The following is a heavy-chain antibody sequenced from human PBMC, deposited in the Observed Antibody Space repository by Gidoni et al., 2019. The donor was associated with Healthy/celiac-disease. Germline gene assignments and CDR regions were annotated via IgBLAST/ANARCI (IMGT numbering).Heavy chain of an antibody. D-gene: IGHD2-2*01. Sequence: QVQLVESGGGLVKPGGSLRLSCAASVFTFTDYYMGWIRQAPGKGLEWVADSSSSGSTIYYADSVKGRFTISRDNAKNSLYLQMNSRRAEDTAVYYCAREFGGVQLPRDYWGQGTLVTVSS. V-gene: IGHV3-11*01. CDR1: VFTFTDYY. CDR3: AREFGGVQLPRDY. CDR2: SSSSGSTI. J-gene: IGHJ4*02.